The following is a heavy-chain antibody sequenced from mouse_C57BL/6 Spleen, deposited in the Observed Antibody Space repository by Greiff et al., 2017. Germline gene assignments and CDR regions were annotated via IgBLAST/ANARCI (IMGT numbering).Heavy chain of an antibody. CDR2: IHPNSGST. CDR3: AKEGYGYDSAWFAY. Sequence: QVQLKQPGAELVKPGASVKLSCKASGYTFTSYWMHWVKQRPGQGLEWIGMIHPNSGSTNYNEKFKSKATLTVDKSSSTAYMQLSSLTSEDAAVYYCAKEGYGYDSAWFAYWGQGTLVTVSA. D-gene: IGHD2-2*01. V-gene: IGHV1-64*01. CDR1: GYTFTSYW. J-gene: IGHJ3*01.